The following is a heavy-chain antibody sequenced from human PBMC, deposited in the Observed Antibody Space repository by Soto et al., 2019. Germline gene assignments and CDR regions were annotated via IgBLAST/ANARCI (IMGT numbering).Heavy chain of an antibody. CDR1: GYTFTSYG. CDR2: ISAYNGNT. J-gene: IGHJ3*02. Sequence: GASVKVSCKASGYTFTSYGISWVRQAPGQGLEWMGWISAYNGNTSYAQKLQGRVTMTTDTSTSTAYMELRSLRSDDTAVYYCASLMYYYGSGSDAFDIWGQGTMVTVSS. CDR3: ASLMYYYGSGSDAFDI. D-gene: IGHD3-10*01. V-gene: IGHV1-18*01.